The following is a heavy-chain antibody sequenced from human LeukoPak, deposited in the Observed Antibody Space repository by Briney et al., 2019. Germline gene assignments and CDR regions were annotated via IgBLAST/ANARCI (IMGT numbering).Heavy chain of an antibody. CDR1: VFTFSSYA. Sequence: GGSLRLSCAASVFTFSSYAMSWVRQAPGKGLKWVSATSGSGGSTYYADSVKGRFTISRDNSKNTLYLQMNSLRADDTAVYYCAKAADNGYYYYFDYWGQGTLVTVSS. V-gene: IGHV3-23*01. CDR2: TSGSGGST. D-gene: IGHD3-22*01. J-gene: IGHJ4*02. CDR3: AKAADNGYYYYFDY.